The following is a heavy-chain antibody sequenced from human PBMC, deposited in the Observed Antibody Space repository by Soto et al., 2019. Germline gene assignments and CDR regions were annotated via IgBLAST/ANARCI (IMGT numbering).Heavy chain of an antibody. CDR1: GFTLSNAW. V-gene: IGHV3-15*01. J-gene: IGHJ3*01. CDR2: IKRKTDGGRT. CDR3: TTEGFGAPR. D-gene: IGHD3-10*01. Sequence: GGSLRLSCSASGFTLSNAWMSRVRQAPGKGLEWVGRIKRKTDGGRTDYAEPVRGRFTISRDDSKNTRYLQMNSLKTEDTAVYYCTTEGFGAPRWGQGTMVTVSS.